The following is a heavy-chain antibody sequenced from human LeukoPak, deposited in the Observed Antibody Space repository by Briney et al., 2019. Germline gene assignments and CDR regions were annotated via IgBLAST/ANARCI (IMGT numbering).Heavy chain of an antibody. CDR2: ISAYNGNT. J-gene: IGHJ4*02. Sequence: ASVKVSCKASGYTFTSYGISWARQAPGQGLEWMGWISAYNGNTNYAQKLQGRVTMTTDTSTSTAYMKLRSLRSDDTAVYYCARSLYYSSSSGGDYWGQGTLVTVSS. CDR1: GYTFTSYG. D-gene: IGHD6-6*01. CDR3: ARSLYYSSSSGGDY. V-gene: IGHV1-18*01.